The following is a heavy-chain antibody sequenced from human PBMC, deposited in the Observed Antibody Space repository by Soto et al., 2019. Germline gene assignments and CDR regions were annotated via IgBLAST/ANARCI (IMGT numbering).Heavy chain of an antibody. J-gene: IGHJ4*02. V-gene: IGHV3-21*01. CDR2: ISSSSSYI. Sequence: EVQLVESGGGLGRPGGSLRLSCAASGFTLSSYSMNWVRQAPGKGLEWVSSISSSSSYIYYADSVKGRFTVSRDNAQNSLYLQMNSLRAEDTAVYYCARDWGGEGTFDYWGQGTLVNVSS. CDR1: GFTLSSYS. CDR3: ARDWGGEGTFDY. D-gene: IGHD3-16*01.